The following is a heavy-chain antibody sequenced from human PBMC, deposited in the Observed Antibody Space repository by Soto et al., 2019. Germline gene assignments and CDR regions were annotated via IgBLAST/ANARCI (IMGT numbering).Heavy chain of an antibody. CDR1: GFTFSSYG. CDR2: ISYDGSNK. J-gene: IGHJ4*02. V-gene: IGHV3-30*18. D-gene: IGHD6-19*01. CDR3: ANLLYVAVAGTV. Sequence: QVQLVESGGGVVQPGRTLRLSCAASGFTFSSYGMHWVRQAPGKGLEWVAVISYDGSNKYYADSVKGRFTISRDNSKNTLYLQMISLRAEDTAVYYCANLLYVAVAGTVWSQGTLVTVSS.